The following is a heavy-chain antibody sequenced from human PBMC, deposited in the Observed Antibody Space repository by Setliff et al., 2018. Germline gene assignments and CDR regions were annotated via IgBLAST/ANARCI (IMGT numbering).Heavy chain of an antibody. V-gene: IGHV1-46*01. CDR1: GYTFTTYY. Sequence: ASVKVSCKASGYTFTTYYMHWVRQAPGQGLEWMGIINPSGGYAKYAEKFQGRVTLTRDTSTSTVYLDLSSLRFEDTAIYYCARGDYSNPCDYWGQGTLVTVSS. CDR2: INPSGGYA. J-gene: IGHJ4*02. D-gene: IGHD4-4*01. CDR3: ARGDYSNPCDY.